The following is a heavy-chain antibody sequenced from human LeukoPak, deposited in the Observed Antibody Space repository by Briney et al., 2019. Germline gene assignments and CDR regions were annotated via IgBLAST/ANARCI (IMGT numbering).Heavy chain of an antibody. CDR1: GYSFTSYW. CDR2: LYPGDSDT. D-gene: IGHD5-18*01. CDR3: ARRGYSYGEYYYYYYMDV. J-gene: IGHJ6*03. V-gene: IGHV5-51*01. Sequence: GESLKISCKGSGYSFTSYWIGWVRQMPGKGLEWMGILYPGDSDTRYSPSFQGQVTISADKSISTAYLQWSSLKASDTAMYYCARRGYSYGEYYYYYYMDVWGKGPRSPSP.